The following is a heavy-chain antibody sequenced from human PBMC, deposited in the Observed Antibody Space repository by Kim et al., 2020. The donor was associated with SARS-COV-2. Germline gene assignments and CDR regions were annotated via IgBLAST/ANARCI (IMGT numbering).Heavy chain of an antibody. CDR2: GGK. Sequence: GGKVYADSVKGRFTISRDNSKNTVYLQINSLRAEDTAIYYCARDRFNAFDLWGQGTVVTVSS. J-gene: IGHJ3*01. CDR3: ARDRFNAFDL. V-gene: IGHV3-53*01.